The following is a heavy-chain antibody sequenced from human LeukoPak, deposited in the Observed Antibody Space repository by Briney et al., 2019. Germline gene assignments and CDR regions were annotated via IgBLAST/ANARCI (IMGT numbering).Heavy chain of an antibody. Sequence: NRGESLQISCKGSGYRFTNYWIGWVRQMPGKGLELMGIIYPDDSDTRYSPSFQGQVTISADKSISTAYLRWSSLKASDTAIYYCARGGFCTGTSCYLAWFDPWGQGTLVTVSS. D-gene: IGHD2-2*01. CDR1: GYRFTNYW. CDR3: ARGGFCTGTSCYLAWFDP. V-gene: IGHV5-51*01. J-gene: IGHJ5*02. CDR2: IYPDDSDT.